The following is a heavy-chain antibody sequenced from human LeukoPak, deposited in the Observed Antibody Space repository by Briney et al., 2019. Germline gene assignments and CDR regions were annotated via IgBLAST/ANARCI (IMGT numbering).Heavy chain of an antibody. CDR3: ARDLTRGGYADY. CDR2: IYTSGST. V-gene: IGHV4-61*02. D-gene: IGHD6-25*01. CDR1: GGSISSGSYY. Sequence: SETLSLTCTVSGGSISSGSYYWSWIRQPAGKGLEWIGRIYTSGSTNYNPSLKSRVTISVDTSKNQFSLKLSSVTAADTAVYYCARDLTRGGYADYWGQGTLVTVSS. J-gene: IGHJ4*02.